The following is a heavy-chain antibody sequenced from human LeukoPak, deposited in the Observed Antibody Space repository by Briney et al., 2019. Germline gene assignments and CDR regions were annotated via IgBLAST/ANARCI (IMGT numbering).Heavy chain of an antibody. Sequence: GGSLRLSCAASGFTFSSYAMHWVRQAPGKGLEWVAVISYDGSNKYYADSVKGRFTISRDNAKNSLYLQMNSLRDEDTAVYYCARAPRSGSYYWGQGTLVTVSS. V-gene: IGHV3-30-3*01. CDR2: ISYDGSNK. CDR1: GFTFSSYA. J-gene: IGHJ4*02. D-gene: IGHD1-26*01. CDR3: ARAPRSGSYY.